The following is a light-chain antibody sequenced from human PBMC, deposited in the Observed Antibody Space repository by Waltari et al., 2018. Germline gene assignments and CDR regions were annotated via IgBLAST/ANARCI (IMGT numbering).Light chain of an antibody. CDR2: EVS. Sequence: QSALTQPASVSGSAGRSITISATGTSSDVGGCHYVSWYQQHPGKAPKLMIYEVSNRPSGFSNRFSGPKSGNPASLPISGLHAEDEADYYCSSYTSSSTVVFGGGTKLTVL. V-gene: IGLV2-14*01. J-gene: IGLJ2*01. CDR3: SSYTSSSTVV. CDR1: SSDVGGCHY.